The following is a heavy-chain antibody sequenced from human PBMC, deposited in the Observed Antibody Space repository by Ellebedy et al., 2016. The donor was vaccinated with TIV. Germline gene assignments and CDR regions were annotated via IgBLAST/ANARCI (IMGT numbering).Heavy chain of an antibody. J-gene: IGHJ4*02. CDR3: ARNGNDFDANGYWNY. V-gene: IGHV3-11*01. D-gene: IGHD3-22*01. CDR2: INHDGAIK. CDR1: GFSFREYY. Sequence: GESLKISCAASGFSFREYYMSWIRQAPGKGLECVAYINHDGAIKYYADAVRGRFTVSRDNAENSLHLQMNSLSAEDTAVYYCARNGNDFDANGYWNYWGPGAQVTVSS.